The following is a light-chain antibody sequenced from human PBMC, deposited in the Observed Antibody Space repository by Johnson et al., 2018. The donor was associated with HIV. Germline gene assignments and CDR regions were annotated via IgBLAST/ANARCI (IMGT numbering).Light chain of an antibody. CDR2: DNN. Sequence: QSVLTQPPSVSATPGQKITVSCSGSSSNIGNNYVSWYQQLPGTAPKLLIYDNNKRPSGIPDRFSGSKSGTSATLGITGLPTGDEADYYCGTWHGALSGGGVFGTGTRGTVL. J-gene: IGLJ1*01. CDR3: GTWHGALSGGGV. V-gene: IGLV1-51*01. CDR1: SSNIGNNY.